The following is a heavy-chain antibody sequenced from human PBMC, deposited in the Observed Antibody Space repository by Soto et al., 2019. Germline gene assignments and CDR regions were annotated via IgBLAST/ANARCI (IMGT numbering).Heavy chain of an antibody. CDR2: ISSSSSYI. CDR3: ARCYLQSEDGIRDHLPVSAFLLNRSSDL. V-gene: IGHV3-21*01. J-gene: IGHJ2*01. D-gene: IGHD3-10*01. Sequence: GKGLEWVSSISSSSSYIYYADSVKGRFTISRDNAKNSLYLQMNSLRAEDTAVYYCARCYLQSEDGIRDHLPVSAFLLNRSSDL.